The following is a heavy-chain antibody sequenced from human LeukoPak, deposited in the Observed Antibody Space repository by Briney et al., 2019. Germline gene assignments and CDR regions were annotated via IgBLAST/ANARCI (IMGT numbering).Heavy chain of an antibody. J-gene: IGHJ6*02. CDR1: GFPFSSYW. D-gene: IGHD2-2*01. CDR3: AIDVVAISAASGMDA. V-gene: IGHV3-7*01. Sequence: GGSLRLSCGPSGFPFSSYWMLWVRQAAGKGLDWVAKINKDGSEKYYVHSVKGRFNVSSDNAKNSLYLQMNSRRAEDTAVYYCAIDVVAISAASGMDAWGQGTTVTVSS. CDR2: INKDGSEK.